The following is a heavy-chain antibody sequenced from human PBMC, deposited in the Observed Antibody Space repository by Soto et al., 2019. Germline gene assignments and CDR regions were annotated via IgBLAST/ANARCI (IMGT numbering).Heavy chain of an antibody. J-gene: IGHJ4*02. CDR1: GSTFSSNT. V-gene: IGHV1-69*02. CDR2: IIPILGIA. D-gene: IGHD3-10*01. Sequence: SVKLSCTACGSTFSSNTISWVRQAPGQGLEWMGRIIPILGIANYAQKFQGRVTITADKSTSTAYMELSSLRSEDTAVYYCARSLRSLRGSYDYWGQGTLVTVSS. CDR3: ARSLRSLRGSYDY.